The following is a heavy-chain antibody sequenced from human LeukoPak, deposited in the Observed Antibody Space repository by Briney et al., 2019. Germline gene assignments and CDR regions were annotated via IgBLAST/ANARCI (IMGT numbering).Heavy chain of an antibody. CDR3: AKDQTPYEYSSTWYFDY. V-gene: IGHV3-30*18. J-gene: IGHJ4*02. D-gene: IGHD6-6*01. CDR1: GYTFSSYG. Sequence: GRSLRLSCAASGYTFSSYGMHWVRQAPGKGLEWVAVISYDGSNKYYANSVKGRFTISRDNSKNTLYLQMNSLRAEDTAVYYCAKDQTPYEYSSTWYFDYWGQGTLVTVSS. CDR2: ISYDGSNK.